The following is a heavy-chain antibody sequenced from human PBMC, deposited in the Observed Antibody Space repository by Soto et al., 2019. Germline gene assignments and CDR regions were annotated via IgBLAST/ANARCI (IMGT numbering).Heavy chain of an antibody. V-gene: IGHV4-61*01. Sequence: SETLSLTCTVSGGSVSSGSYYWSWIRQPPGKGLEWIGYIYYSGSTNYNPSLKSRVTISVDTSKNQFSLKLSSVTAADTAVYYCARGASITMVRGVLYNWFDPWGQGTLVTVSS. CDR2: IYYSGST. J-gene: IGHJ5*02. CDR3: ARGASITMVRGVLYNWFDP. D-gene: IGHD3-10*01. CDR1: GGSVSSGSYY.